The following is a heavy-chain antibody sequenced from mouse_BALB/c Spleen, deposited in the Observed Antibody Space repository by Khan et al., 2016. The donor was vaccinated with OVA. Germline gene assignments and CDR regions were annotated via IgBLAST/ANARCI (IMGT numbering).Heavy chain of an antibody. CDR2: IWAGGSK. Sequence: VQLQESGPGLVAPSQSLSITCTVSGFSLTSYGVHWVRQPPGKGLEWLGVIWAGGSKNSNSALMSRMSISKDSSKSQVFLKMNRLKTDDTAMHYCSRLEDIWGQGTTLTVSS. D-gene: IGHD1-3*01. V-gene: IGHV2-9*02. J-gene: IGHJ2*01. CDR3: SRLEDI. CDR1: GFSLTSYG.